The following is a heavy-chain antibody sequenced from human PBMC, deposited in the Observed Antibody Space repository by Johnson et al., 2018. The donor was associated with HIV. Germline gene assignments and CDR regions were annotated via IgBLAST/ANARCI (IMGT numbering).Heavy chain of an antibody. CDR1: GFSFSSYV. V-gene: IGHV3-64*01. D-gene: IGHD6-13*01. Sequence: VQLVESGGGLVQPGGSLRLFCAASGFSFSSYVMNWVRQAPGKGLEYVSAISTNGGRTHYANSVKGRFTISRDNSKNTLYLQMGSLRAEDMAVYYCARDGQWGSTTWYSAFDIWGQGTMVTVSS. CDR3: ARDGQWGSTTWYSAFDI. J-gene: IGHJ3*02. CDR2: ISTNGGRT.